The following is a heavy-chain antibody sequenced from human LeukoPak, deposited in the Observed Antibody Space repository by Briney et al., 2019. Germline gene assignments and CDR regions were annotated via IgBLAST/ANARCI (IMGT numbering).Heavy chain of an antibody. CDR2: IHYSGSS. CDR1: GDSISDFY. CDR3: VLAPNSNWFDF. Sequence: SETLSLTCSVSGDSISDFYWNWIRQSPEKGLEWIGNIHYSGSSVYNPSLRSRVSMSIDRSLKQFFLKLTSVTAADTAVYYCVLAPNSNWFDFWGQGILVTVSS. J-gene: IGHJ4*02. D-gene: IGHD2-8*01. V-gene: IGHV4-59*08.